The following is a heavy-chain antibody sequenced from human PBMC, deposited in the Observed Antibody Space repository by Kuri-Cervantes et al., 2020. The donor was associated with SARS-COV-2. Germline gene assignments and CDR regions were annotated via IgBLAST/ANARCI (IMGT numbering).Heavy chain of an antibody. D-gene: IGHD2-2*01. Sequence: GSLRLSCTVSGGSVSSGSYYWSWIRQPPGKGLEWIGYIYYSGSTNYNPSLKSRVTISVDTSKNQFSLKLSSVTAADTAVYYCAREDIGAEYCTTTNCPSRWFDPWGQGTLVTVSS. CDR2: IYYSGST. J-gene: IGHJ5*02. CDR3: AREDIGAEYCTTTNCPSRWFDP. V-gene: IGHV4-61*01. CDR1: GGSVSSGSYY.